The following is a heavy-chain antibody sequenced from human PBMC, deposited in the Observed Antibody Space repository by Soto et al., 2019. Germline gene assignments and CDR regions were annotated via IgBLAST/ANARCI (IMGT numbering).Heavy chain of an antibody. D-gene: IGHD6-6*01. CDR3: AKGEYRSCQTDH. Sequence: GWSLRLSCAASGFTFSSYAMSWARQAPGKGLEWVSAISGSGGSTYYADSVKGRFTISRDNSKNTLYLQMNSLRAEDTAVYYCAKGEYRSCQTDHWGQGSLVTVSS. CDR1: GFTFSSYA. CDR2: ISGSGGST. V-gene: IGHV3-23*01. J-gene: IGHJ4*02.